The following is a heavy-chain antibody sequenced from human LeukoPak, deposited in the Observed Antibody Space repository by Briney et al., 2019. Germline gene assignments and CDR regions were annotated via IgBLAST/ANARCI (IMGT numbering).Heavy chain of an antibody. V-gene: IGHV3-66*01. CDR3: AKDWKFYYVSGSFFPDN. Sequence: GGSLRLSCAASGFTVCSNYMSCVRQAPGKGLEWVSVIYSGGDGITYYTESVKGRFTISRDNSKNTLYLQMNSLRAEDTAVYFCAKDWKFYYVSGSFFPDNWGQGTLVAVSS. CDR2: IYSGGDGIT. CDR1: GFTVCSNY. J-gene: IGHJ4*02. D-gene: IGHD3-10*01.